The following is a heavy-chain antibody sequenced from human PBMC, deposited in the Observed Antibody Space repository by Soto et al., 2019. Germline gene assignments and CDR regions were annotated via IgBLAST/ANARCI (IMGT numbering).Heavy chain of an antibody. CDR2: ISGSGGST. J-gene: IGHJ3*02. Sequence: EVQLLESGGGLVQPGGSLRLSCAASGFTFSSYAMSWVRQAPGKGLEWVSAISGSGGSTYYADSVKGRFTISRDNSKNTLYLQKNSLRAEDTAVYYCAKDLSGYYFESFRAFDIWGQGTMVTVSS. CDR1: GFTFSSYA. V-gene: IGHV3-23*01. CDR3: AKDLSGYYFESFRAFDI. D-gene: IGHD3-3*01.